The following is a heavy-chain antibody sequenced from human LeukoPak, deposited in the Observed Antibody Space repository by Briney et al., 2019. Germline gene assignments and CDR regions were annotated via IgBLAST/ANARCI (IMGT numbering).Heavy chain of an antibody. D-gene: IGHD4-17*01. Sequence: GGTLRLSCAASGFTFRSYAMSWVRQPPGKGLEWVSAISGSGAYTYYADSVKGRFTISRDNSKNTLYLQMISLRVEDTAVYYCAKERRADGDYISAFDIWGQGTMVTVSS. CDR3: AKERRADGDYISAFDI. J-gene: IGHJ3*02. CDR1: GFTFRSYA. V-gene: IGHV3-23*01. CDR2: ISGSGAYT.